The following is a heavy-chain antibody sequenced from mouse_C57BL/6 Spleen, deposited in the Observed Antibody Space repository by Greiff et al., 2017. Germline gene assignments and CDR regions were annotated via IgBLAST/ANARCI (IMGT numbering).Heavy chain of an antibody. CDR1: GYTFTGYW. V-gene: IGHV1-9*01. D-gene: IGHD1-1*01. J-gene: IGHJ4*01. CDR3: ARSYYGSRRYYAMDY. CDR2: ILPGSGST. Sequence: VQLQQSGAELMKPGASVKLSCKATGYTFTGYWIEWVKQRPGPGLEWIGEILPGSGSTTYNEKFKGKATFTAATSSNTAYMQLSSLTTEDSAIYYCARSYYGSRRYYAMDYWGQGTSVTVSS.